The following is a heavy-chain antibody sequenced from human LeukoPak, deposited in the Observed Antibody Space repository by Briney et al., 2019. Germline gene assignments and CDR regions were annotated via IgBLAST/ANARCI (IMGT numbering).Heavy chain of an antibody. Sequence: SEALSLTCAVYGGSFSGYYWSWIRQPPGKGLEWIGEINHSGSTNYNPSLKSRVTISVDTSKNQFSLKLSSVTAADTAVYYCARSRMGATKTYYFDYWGQGTLVTVSS. J-gene: IGHJ4*02. D-gene: IGHD1-26*01. CDR1: GGSFSGYY. CDR3: ARSRMGATKTYYFDY. V-gene: IGHV4-34*01. CDR2: INHSGST.